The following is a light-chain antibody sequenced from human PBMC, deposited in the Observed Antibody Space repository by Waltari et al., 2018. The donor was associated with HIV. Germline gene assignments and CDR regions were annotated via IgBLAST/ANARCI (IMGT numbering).Light chain of an antibody. J-gene: IGKJ2*01. V-gene: IGKV3-15*01. Sequence: EVVFTESPDTLPLFPGRRATLPCRASQSVRSTYLSWYQQKRGQAPRLLIYGASTRAPGLPARFSGSGSGREFTLTITNVQSEDSAVYFCQQYNNWPPNTFGQGTKLEIK. CDR2: GAS. CDR3: QQYNNWPPNT. CDR1: QSVRSTY.